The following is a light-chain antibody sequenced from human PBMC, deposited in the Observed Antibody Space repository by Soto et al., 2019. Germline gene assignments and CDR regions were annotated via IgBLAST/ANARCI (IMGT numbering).Light chain of an antibody. CDR2: LGS. J-gene: IGKJ1*01. CDR3: QKYKSYWT. V-gene: IGKV2-28*01. Sequence: DIVMTQSPLSLPVTPGEPASISCRSSQSLLHSNGYNYLDWYLQKPGQSPQLLIYLGSNRASGVPDRFSGSGSGTDFTLTISSLQPDDFATYYCQKYKSYWTFGQGTKVDIK. CDR1: QSLLHSNGYNY.